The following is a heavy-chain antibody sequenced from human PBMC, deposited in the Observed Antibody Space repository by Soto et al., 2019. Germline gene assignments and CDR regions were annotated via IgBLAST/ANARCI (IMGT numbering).Heavy chain of an antibody. CDR1: GFSLSNYW. CDR3: VRIRRGDGYTFGY. Sequence: EVQLVESGGVSVQPGGSLRLSCAASGFSLSNYWMHWVRQAPGKGLVWVSRINIDGSTTTYADSVKGRFTISRDNAKNTSYLQMNSLRDEDTAVYYCVRIRRGDGYTFGYWGQGTLVTVSS. CDR2: INIDGSTT. V-gene: IGHV3-74*01. J-gene: IGHJ4*02. D-gene: IGHD5-12*01.